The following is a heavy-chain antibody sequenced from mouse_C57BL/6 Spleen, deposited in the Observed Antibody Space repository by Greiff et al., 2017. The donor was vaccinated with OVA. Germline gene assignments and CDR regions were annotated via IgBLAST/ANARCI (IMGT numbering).Heavy chain of an antibody. D-gene: IGHD2-1*01. Sequence: VQLQQSGAELVRPGASVTLSCKASGYTFTDYEMHWVKQTPVHGLEWIGAIDPETGGTAYNQKFKGKAILTADKSSSTAYMELRSLTSEDSAVYYCTRFGNSYYFDYWGQGTTLTVSS. CDR3: TRFGNSYYFDY. V-gene: IGHV1-15*01. CDR1: GYTFTDYE. CDR2: IDPETGGT. J-gene: IGHJ2*01.